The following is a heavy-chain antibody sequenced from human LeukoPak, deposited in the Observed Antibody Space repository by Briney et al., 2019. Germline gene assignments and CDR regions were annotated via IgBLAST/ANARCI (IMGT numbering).Heavy chain of an antibody. V-gene: IGHV3-48*01. J-gene: IGHJ4*02. CDR3: ARDVAARPYYFDY. D-gene: IGHD6-6*01. CDR1: GFTFSSYS. CDR2: ISSSSSTI. Sequence: GGSLRLSCAASGFTFSSYSMNWVRQAPGKGLEWVSYISSSSSTIYYADSVKGRFTISRDNAKNSLYLQMNSLRAEGTAVYYCARDVAARPYYFDYWGQGTLVTVSS.